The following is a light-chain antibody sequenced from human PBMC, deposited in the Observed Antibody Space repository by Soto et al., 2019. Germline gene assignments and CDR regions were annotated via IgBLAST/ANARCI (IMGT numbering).Light chain of an antibody. CDR1: QSISSW. V-gene: IGKV1-5*01. CDR3: QQYNSHWT. CDR2: DAS. J-gene: IGKJ1*01. Sequence: DIQMTQSPSTLSASVGDRATITCRASQSISSWLAWYQQKPGKAPKLLIYDASSLESGVPSRFSGSGSGTESTLTISSLKPDEFATYYCQQYNSHWTFGQGTKADIK.